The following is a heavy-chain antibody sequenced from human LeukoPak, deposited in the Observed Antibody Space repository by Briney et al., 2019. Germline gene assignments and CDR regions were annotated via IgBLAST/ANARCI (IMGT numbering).Heavy chain of an antibody. CDR1: GFTVSSNY. CDR3: ARSPLWFGENYFDY. D-gene: IGHD3-10*01. V-gene: IGHV3-53*01. Sequence: GGSQRLSCAASGFTVSSNYMSWVRQAPGKGLEWVSVIYSGGSTYYADSVKGRFTISRDNSKNTLYLQMNSLRAEDTAVYYCARSPLWFGENYFDYWGQGTLVTVSS. CDR2: IYSGGST. J-gene: IGHJ4*02.